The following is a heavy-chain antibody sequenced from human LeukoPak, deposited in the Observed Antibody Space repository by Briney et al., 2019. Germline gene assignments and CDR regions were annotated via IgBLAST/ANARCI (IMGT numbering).Heavy chain of an antibody. CDR2: IYSGGST. J-gene: IGHJ4*02. CDR1: GFTVSSNY. CDR3: ARVLAVAGPSYYFDY. V-gene: IGHV3-53*01. D-gene: IGHD6-19*01. Sequence: HPGGSLRLSCAASGFTVSSNYMSWVRQDPGKGLEWVSVIYSGGSTYYADSVKGRFTISRDNSKNTLYLQMNSLRAEDTAVYYCARVLAVAGPSYYFDYWGQGTLVTVSS.